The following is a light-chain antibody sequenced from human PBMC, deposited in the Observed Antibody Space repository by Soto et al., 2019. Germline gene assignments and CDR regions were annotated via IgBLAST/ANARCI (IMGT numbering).Light chain of an antibody. CDR3: QQYNNWPPLP. J-gene: IGKJ4*01. V-gene: IGKV3-15*01. CDR2: GAS. Sequence: IVMTQSPATLSVSPGERATLSCRASQSISSSIAWYQQRPGQAPRLLIYGASTRATGIPARFSGSGSGTDFTLTISSLQSEDFAVYYCQQYNNWPPLPFGGGTKVEIK. CDR1: QSISSS.